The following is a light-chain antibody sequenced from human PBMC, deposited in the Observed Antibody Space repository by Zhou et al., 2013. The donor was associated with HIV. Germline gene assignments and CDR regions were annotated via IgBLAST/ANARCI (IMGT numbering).Light chain of an antibody. J-gene: IGKJ1*01. V-gene: IGKV1-12*01. Sequence: DIQMTQSPSSVSASVGDRITITCRASQGISKWLAWYQQKPGKAPKLLIYAASSLQSGVPSRFSGSGSGTEFTLSISSLQPEDFATYYCQQANSFPGTFGQGTKVEIK. CDR1: QGISKW. CDR2: AAS. CDR3: QQANSFPGT.